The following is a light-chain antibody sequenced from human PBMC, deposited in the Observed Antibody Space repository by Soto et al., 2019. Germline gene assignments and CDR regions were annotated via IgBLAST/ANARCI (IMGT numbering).Light chain of an antibody. CDR1: SSNIGSET. CDR2: LNN. Sequence: QAVVTQPPSASGTPGQRVTISCSGSSSNIGSETVNWYQHLPGTAPKLLIYLNNQRPSGVPDRFSGSKSDTSASLAISGLQSEDAADYYCATWDDSLKRVVFGGGTKLTVL. CDR3: ATWDDSLKRVV. V-gene: IGLV1-44*01. J-gene: IGLJ2*01.